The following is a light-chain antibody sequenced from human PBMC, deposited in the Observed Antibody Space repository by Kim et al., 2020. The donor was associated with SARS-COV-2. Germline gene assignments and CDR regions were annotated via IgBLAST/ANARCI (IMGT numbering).Light chain of an antibody. V-gene: IGLV10-54*04. CDR3: SAWDRRLSAWV. Sequence: RQTATLTCTGDSNNVGDQGATWLQQHQGHPPKLLSYRNNYRPSGISERFSASRSGNTASLTIAGLQPDDEGDYYCSAWDRRLSAWVFGEGTQLTVL. CDR1: SNNVGDQG. CDR2: RNN. J-gene: IGLJ3*02.